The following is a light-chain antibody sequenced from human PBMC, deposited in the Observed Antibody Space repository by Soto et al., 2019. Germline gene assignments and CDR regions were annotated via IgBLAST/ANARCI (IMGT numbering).Light chain of an antibody. V-gene: IGKV3-15*01. CDR3: QQYSRWPQT. CDR2: AAS. Sequence: EIVMTQSPATLSVSPGERATLSCRASQSLSFNLAWYQQKPGQAPRLLIYAASTRATGIPARFSGSGSGTELTLTISSLQSEDFAVYYCQQYSRWPQTFGQGTKVEI. J-gene: IGKJ1*01. CDR1: QSLSFN.